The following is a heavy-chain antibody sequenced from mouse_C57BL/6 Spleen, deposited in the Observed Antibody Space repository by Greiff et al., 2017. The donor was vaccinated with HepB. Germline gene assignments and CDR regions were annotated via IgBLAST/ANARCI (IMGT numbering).Heavy chain of an antibody. V-gene: IGHV1-82*01. CDR2: IYPGDGDT. D-gene: IGHD4-1*01. CDR1: GYAFSSSW. Sequence: QVQLQQSGPELVKPGASVKISCKASGYAFSSSWMNWVKQRPGKGLEWIGRIYPGDGDTNYNGKFKGKATLTADKSSSTAYMQLSSLTSEDSAVYFCARETGTPYWGQGTTLTVSS. CDR3: ARETGTPY. J-gene: IGHJ2*01.